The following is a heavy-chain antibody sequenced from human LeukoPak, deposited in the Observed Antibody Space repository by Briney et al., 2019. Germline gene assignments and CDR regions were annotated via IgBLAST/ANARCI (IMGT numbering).Heavy chain of an antibody. J-gene: IGHJ4*02. D-gene: IGHD5-12*01. Sequence: AGGSLRLSCAASGFTFSSYWMHWVRQAPGKGLVWVSRINSDGSSTSYADSVKGRFTISRDNAKNTLYLQMNSLRAEDTAFYYCARGGIRGYSAFDNLDFWGLGTHVTVSS. V-gene: IGHV3-74*01. CDR2: INSDGSST. CDR1: GFTFSSYW. CDR3: ARGGIRGYSAFDNLDF.